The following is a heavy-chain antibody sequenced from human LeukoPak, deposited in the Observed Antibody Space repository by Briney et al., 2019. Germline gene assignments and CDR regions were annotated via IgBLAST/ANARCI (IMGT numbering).Heavy chain of an antibody. J-gene: IGHJ6*03. D-gene: IGHD2/OR15-2a*01. Sequence: GASVKVSCKASGYSFTTYGITWVRQAPGQGLEWMGWINTNTGNPTYAQGFTGRFVFSLDTSVSTAYLQISSLKAEDTAVYYCARGSRAAHYYYYYYMDAWGKGTTVTVSS. V-gene: IGHV7-4-1*02. CDR1: GYSFTTYG. CDR3: ARGSRAAHYYYYYYMDA. CDR2: INTNTGNP.